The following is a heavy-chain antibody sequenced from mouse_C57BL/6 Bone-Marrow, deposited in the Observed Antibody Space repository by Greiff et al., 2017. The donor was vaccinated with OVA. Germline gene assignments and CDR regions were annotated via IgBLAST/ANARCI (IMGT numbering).Heavy chain of an antibody. J-gene: IGHJ2*01. D-gene: IGHD2-4*01. V-gene: IGHV1-81*01. CDR1: GYTFTSYG. CDR3: ARSNYDYDPFDY. Sequence: VQLQQSGAELARPGASVKLSCKTSGYTFTSYGISWVKQRTGQGLEWIGEIYPRSGNTYYNEKFKGKATLTADKSSSTAYMELRSLTSEDSAVYFCARSNYDYDPFDYWGQGTTLTVSS. CDR2: IYPRSGNT.